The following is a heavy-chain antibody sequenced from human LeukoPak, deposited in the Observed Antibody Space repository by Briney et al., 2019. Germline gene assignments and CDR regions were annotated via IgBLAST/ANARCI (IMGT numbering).Heavy chain of an antibody. CDR2: INAGNDDT. V-gene: IGHV1-3*01. CDR1: GYIFINFA. J-gene: IGHJ6*02. CDR3: ASGYDFWSGYPYGMDV. D-gene: IGHD3-3*01. Sequence: ASVKVSCKASGYIFINFAMHWVRQAPGQRLEWVGWINAGNDDTKYSQKFQGRVTITRDTSASTVYMELSSLRSEDTAVYYCASGYDFWSGYPYGMDVWGQGTTVTVSS.